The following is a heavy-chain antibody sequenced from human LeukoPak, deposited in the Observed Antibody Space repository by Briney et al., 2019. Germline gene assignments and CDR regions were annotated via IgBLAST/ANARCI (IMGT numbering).Heavy chain of an antibody. CDR2: INHSGST. V-gene: IGHV4-34*01. D-gene: IGHD2-21*02. CDR1: GGSFSGYY. J-gene: IGHJ4*02. Sequence: PSETLSLTCAVYGGSFSGYYWSWIRQPPGKRLEWIGEINHSGSTNYNPSLKSRVTISVDTSKNQFSLKLSSVTAADTAVYYCARGNLAYCGGDCYPPFDYWGQGTLVTVSS. CDR3: ARGNLAYCGGDCYPPFDY.